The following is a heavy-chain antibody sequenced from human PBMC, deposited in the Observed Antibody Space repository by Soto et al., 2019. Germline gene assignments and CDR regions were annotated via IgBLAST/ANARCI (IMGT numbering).Heavy chain of an antibody. V-gene: IGHV1-69*13. D-gene: IGHD5-12*01. CDR2: IIPIFGTA. CDR3: ARMDVEMATTYYYYYGMDV. CDR1: GGTFSSYA. Sequence: SVKVSCKASGGTFSSYAISWVRQAPGQGLEWMGGIIPIFGTANYAQKFQGRVTITADESTSTAYMELSNLRSEDTAVYYCARMDVEMATTYYYYYGMDVWSQGTTVTVSS. J-gene: IGHJ6*02.